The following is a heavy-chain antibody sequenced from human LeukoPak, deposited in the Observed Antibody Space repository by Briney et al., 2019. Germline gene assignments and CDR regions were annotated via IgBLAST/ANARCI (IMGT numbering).Heavy chain of an antibody. CDR2: FDPEYGKS. CDR3: ATDLATVVKVTNF. Sequence: ASVKVSCKVSGYTLTDLSMHWVRQAPGKGREWMGGFDPEYGKSIFAQRFQGRVSMTEDTSTGTAYMELSSLRSEDTAVYYCATDLATVVKVTNFWGQGTLVTVSS. V-gene: IGHV1-24*01. D-gene: IGHD4-23*01. J-gene: IGHJ4*02. CDR1: GYTLTDLS.